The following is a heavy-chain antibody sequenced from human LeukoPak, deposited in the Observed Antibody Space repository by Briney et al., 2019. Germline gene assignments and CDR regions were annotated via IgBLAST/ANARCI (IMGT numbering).Heavy chain of an antibody. V-gene: IGHV3-23*01. CDR3: ASQTVPGGY. CDR1: GFTVSSNY. Sequence: PGGSLRLSCAASGFTVSSNYMSWVRQAPGKGLEWVSAISGSGGSTYYADSVKGRFTISRDNSKNTLHLQMNSLRAEDTAVYYCASQTVPGGYWGQGTLVTVSS. D-gene: IGHD4-17*01. CDR2: ISGSGGST. J-gene: IGHJ4*02.